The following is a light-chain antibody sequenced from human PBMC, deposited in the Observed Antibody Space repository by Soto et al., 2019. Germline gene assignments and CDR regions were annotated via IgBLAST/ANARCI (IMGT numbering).Light chain of an antibody. CDR3: QSYDSSLSGYV. V-gene: IGLV1-40*01. J-gene: IGLJ1*01. CDR2: GNS. Sequence: QSVLTQPPSVSGAPGQRVTLSCTGSSSNIGAGYDVHWYQQLPGTAPKLLIYGNSTRPSGVPDRFSGSKSGTSASLAITGLQAEDEADYYCQSYDSSLSGYVFGTGTKLTVL. CDR1: SSNIGAGYD.